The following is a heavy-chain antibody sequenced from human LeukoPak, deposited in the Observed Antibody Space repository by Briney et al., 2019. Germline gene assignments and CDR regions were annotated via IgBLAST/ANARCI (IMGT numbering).Heavy chain of an antibody. Sequence: PGGSLRLSCAASGFTFSSYSMNWVRLAPGKGLEWVSSISSTSSYIYYSDSVKGRFTISRDNAKNSLYLQMNSLRAEDTAVYYCARVFGVDRFDYWGQGTLVTVSS. V-gene: IGHV3-21*01. J-gene: IGHJ4*02. D-gene: IGHD3-16*01. CDR1: GFTFSSYS. CDR2: ISSTSSYI. CDR3: ARVFGVDRFDY.